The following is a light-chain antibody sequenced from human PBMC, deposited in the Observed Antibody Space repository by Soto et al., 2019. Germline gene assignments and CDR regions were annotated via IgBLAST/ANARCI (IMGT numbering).Light chain of an antibody. CDR3: SSYVGSTRGV. CDR1: SSDVGGYNY. J-gene: IGLJ3*02. CDR2: EVN. Sequence: QSALTQPPSASGSPGQSVTISCTGSSSDVGGYNYVSWYQHQPGKAPRLMIYEVNKRPSGVPDRIAGSNSGNTASLTVSGLQAEEEADYYCSSYVGSTRGVFGGGTKLTVL. V-gene: IGLV2-8*01.